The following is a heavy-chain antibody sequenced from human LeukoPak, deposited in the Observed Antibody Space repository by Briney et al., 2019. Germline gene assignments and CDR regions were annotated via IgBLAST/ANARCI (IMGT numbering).Heavy chain of an antibody. D-gene: IGHD3-10*01. J-gene: IGHJ4*02. CDR3: ARDLVYGSGSCGH. CDR1: GFTFSDYY. Sequence: PGGSLRLSCAASGFTFSDYYISWIRQAPGKGLEWVSYTNTSGSTVFYADSVKGRFTISRDNAKNTVHLQMNSLRAEDTAVYYCARDLVYGSGSCGHWGQGTLVTVSS. V-gene: IGHV3-11*04. CDR2: TNTSGSTV.